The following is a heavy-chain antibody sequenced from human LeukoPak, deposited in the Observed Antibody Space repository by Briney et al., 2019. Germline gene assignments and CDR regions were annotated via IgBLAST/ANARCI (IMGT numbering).Heavy chain of an antibody. CDR1: GFTFSSHA. CDR2: LSYDGSKK. V-gene: IGHV3-30-3*01. Sequence: GGSLRLSCAASGFTFSSHAMHWVRQAPGKGLEWVAVLSYDGSKKYYADSVKGRFTISRDNSKNTLYLQMNSLTAEDTAVYYCARDNQLLSALDYWGQGTLVTVSS. D-gene: IGHD2-2*01. CDR3: ARDNQLLSALDY. J-gene: IGHJ4*02.